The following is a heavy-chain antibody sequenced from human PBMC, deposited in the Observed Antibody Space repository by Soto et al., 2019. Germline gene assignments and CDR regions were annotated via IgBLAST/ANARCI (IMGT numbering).Heavy chain of an antibody. CDR2: IIPLSATT. CDR3: ERGVEDRWMVGVPAANTWYDCVDV. V-gene: IGHV1-69*06. CDR1: GGTLSNNA. Sequence: QVQLVQSGTEVKKPGSSVKVSCKASGGTLSNNAISWVRQAPGQGLEWMGGIIPLSATTNYAQKFQGRVTISAESSTSTAYIGLTSLTSEDTAVYNCERGVEDRWMVGVPAANTWYDCVDVWGQGTTVTVSS. J-gene: IGHJ6*02. D-gene: IGHD2-2*01.